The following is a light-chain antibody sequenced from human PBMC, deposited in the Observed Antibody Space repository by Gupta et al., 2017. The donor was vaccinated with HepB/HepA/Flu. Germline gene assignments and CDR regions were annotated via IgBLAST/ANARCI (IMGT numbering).Light chain of an antibody. J-gene: IGKJ1*01. Sequence: EIVMTQSPATLSVSPGARATLSCRASQTISSNLAWYQQKRGQAPRLLIYGASNRATGIPARFSGSGSGTEFTLTISSLQSEDFVVYYCQQYNNWPGTFGQGTKVELK. CDR2: GAS. CDR3: QQYNNWPGT. CDR1: QTISSN. V-gene: IGKV3-15*01.